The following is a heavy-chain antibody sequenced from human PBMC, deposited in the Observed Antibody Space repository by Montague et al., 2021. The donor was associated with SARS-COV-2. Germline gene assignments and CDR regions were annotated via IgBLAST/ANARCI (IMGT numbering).Heavy chain of an antibody. J-gene: IGHJ6*02. CDR3: ARALPVTTFFYSYYGMDV. CDR2: INHSGST. D-gene: IGHD4-17*01. CDR1: GGSFSGYY. V-gene: IGHV4-34*01. Sequence: SETLPLTCAVYGGSFSGYYWSWIRQPPGKGLEWIGGINHSGSTNYNPSLKSRVTISVDTSKNQLSLELSSVTAADTAVYYCARALPVTTFFYSYYGMDVWGQGTTVTVSS.